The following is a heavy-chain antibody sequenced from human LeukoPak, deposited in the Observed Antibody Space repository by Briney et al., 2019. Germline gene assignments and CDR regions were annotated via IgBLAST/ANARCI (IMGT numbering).Heavy chain of an antibody. D-gene: IGHD3-22*01. CDR3: ARDVGYYDSSGD. CDR1: GGSISNYY. V-gene: IGHV4-59*01. Sequence: SETLSLTCTVSGGSISNYYWSWIRQPPGKGLEWIGYIYYSGSTNYNPSLKSRVTISVDTSKNQFSLKLSSVTAADTAVYYCARDVGYYDSSGDWGQGTLVTVSS. J-gene: IGHJ4*02. CDR2: IYYSGST.